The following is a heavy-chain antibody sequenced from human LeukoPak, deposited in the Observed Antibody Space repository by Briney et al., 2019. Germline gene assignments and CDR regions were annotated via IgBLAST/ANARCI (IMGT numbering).Heavy chain of an antibody. CDR1: GYNLISYG. CDR3: ARPYDTSGYYNYYFDY. Sequence: RASVKVSCKASGYNLISYGIIWVRQAPGHGLEWMGWISAYNVNTNYAQKFQGRVTMTTDTSTSTAYMELRSLKSDDTAVYFCARPYDTSGYYNYYFDYWGQGTLVTVSS. D-gene: IGHD3-22*01. J-gene: IGHJ4*02. CDR2: ISAYNVNT. V-gene: IGHV1-18*01.